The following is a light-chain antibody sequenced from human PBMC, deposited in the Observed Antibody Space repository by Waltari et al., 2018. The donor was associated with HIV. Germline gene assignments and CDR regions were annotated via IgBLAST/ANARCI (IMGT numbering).Light chain of an antibody. CDR1: LLAQQY. CDR2: HDT. V-gene: IGLV3-25*03. CDR3: QSADSSGTYV. J-gene: IGLJ1*01. Sequence: SYELIQPHSVSVSPGQTARITCSGDLLAQQYGYWYQQMPGLAPVLLIYHDTERPSGVPERFSGSSSGTTFTLTISGVQAEDEADYYCQSADSSGTYVFGTGTKVTVL.